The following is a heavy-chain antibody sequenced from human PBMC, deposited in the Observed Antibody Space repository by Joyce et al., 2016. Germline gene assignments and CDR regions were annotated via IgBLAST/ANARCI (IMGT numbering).Heavy chain of an antibody. CDR1: GLTFPNFA. V-gene: IGHV3-30*04. Sequence: QVQLVESGGGVVQPVRSLSLSCAASGLTFPNFAVHWVRQAPGKGLEWVAFISSDGSNKYYAHSGKGRFTISRDNAKNTVSLQMNSLRTEDSAVYYCALPRPRTGGWYFFDHWGQGTLVTVSS. CDR2: ISSDGSNK. D-gene: IGHD6-19*01. CDR3: ALPRPRTGGWYFFDH. J-gene: IGHJ4*02.